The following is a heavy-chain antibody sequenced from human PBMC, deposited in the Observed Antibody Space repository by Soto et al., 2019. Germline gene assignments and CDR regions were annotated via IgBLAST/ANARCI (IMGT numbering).Heavy chain of an antibody. D-gene: IGHD2-21*01. CDR3: ASAYGRIND. CDR2: IDGSGTTK. J-gene: IGHJ2*01. V-gene: IGHV3-48*03. Sequence: EVQLLESGGGLVQPGGSLRLSCGVSGFTFNDFEMNWVRQAPGKGLEWLAYIDGSGTTKKYADSVWSRFTISRDNPNYSLFIGMSSLTSAGTAGGYFASAYGRINDGGR. CDR1: GFTFNDFE.